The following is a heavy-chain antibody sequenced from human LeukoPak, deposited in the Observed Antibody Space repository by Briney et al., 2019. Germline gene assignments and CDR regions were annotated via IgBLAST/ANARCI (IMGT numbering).Heavy chain of an antibody. Sequence: PGGSLRVSCAASGFTFSSDGMHWVRQAPGKGLEWVAVIWYDGSNKYYADSVKGRFTISRDNSKNTLYLQMNSLRAEDTAVYYCASGYCSSTSCYQPYDYWGQGTLVTASS. CDR2: IWYDGSNK. J-gene: IGHJ4*02. V-gene: IGHV3-33*01. D-gene: IGHD2-2*01. CDR3: ASGYCSSTSCYQPYDY. CDR1: GFTFSSDG.